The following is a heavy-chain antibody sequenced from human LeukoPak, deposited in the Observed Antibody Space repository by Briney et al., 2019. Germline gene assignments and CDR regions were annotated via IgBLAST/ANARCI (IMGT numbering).Heavy chain of an antibody. Sequence: GGSLRLSCAASGFTFSSYSMTWVRQAPGKGLEWVSSISSSSSYIYYADSVKGRFTISRDNAKHSLYLQMNSLRAEDTAVYYCARDPYGSGSWFDTWGQRTLVTVSS. CDR3: ARDPYGSGSWFDT. CDR2: ISSSSSYI. V-gene: IGHV3-21*01. D-gene: IGHD3-10*01. J-gene: IGHJ5*02. CDR1: GFTFSSYS.